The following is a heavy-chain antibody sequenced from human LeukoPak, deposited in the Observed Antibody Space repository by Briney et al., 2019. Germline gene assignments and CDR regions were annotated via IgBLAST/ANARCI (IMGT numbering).Heavy chain of an antibody. J-gene: IGHJ6*03. V-gene: IGHV4-34*01. D-gene: IGHD2-15*01. CDR3: ARPRYCSGGSCYLYYYYYMDV. Sequence: SETLSLTCAVYGGSFSGYYWSWIRQPPGKGLEWIGEINHSGSTNYNPFLKSRVTISVDTSKNQFSLKLSSVTAADTAVYYCARPRYCSGGSCYLYYYYYMDVWGKATTVTVSS. CDR1: GGSFSGYY. CDR2: INHSGST.